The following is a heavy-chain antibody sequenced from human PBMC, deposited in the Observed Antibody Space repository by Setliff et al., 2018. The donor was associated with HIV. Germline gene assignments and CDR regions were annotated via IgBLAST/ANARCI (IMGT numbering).Heavy chain of an antibody. CDR1: GDTFTSYD. Sequence: ASVKVSCKTSGDTFTSYDINWVRQAAGHGLEWMGWMTPYSGNTGYAQKFQGRVSMTRNTSISTAYLDLRSLRSDDTAVYYCARIRYYDPSGSYYSKAFDHWGQGTLVTVSS. CDR3: ARIRYYDPSGSYYSKAFDH. J-gene: IGHJ4*02. V-gene: IGHV1-8*02. D-gene: IGHD3-22*01. CDR2: MTPYSGNT.